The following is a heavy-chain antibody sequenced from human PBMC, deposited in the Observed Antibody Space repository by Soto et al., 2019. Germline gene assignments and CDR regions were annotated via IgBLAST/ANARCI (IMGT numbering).Heavy chain of an antibody. CDR2: IYYSGST. Sequence: TLSLTCAVSGGSISSGGYSWSWIRQPPGKGLEWIGYIYYSGSTYYNPSLKSRVTVSVDTSKNQFSLKLSSVSAADTAVYYCARCHYFDSSGYYYFDYWGRGALVTVSS. V-gene: IGHV4-30-2*01. CDR1: GGSISSGGYS. D-gene: IGHD3-22*01. J-gene: IGHJ4*02. CDR3: ARCHYFDSSGYYYFDY.